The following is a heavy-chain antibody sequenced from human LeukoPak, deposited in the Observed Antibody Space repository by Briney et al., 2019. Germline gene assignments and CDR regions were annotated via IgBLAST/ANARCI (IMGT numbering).Heavy chain of an antibody. CDR1: GFTFDDYA. CDR3: AKDILSGSYYYFDY. Sequence: PGRSLRLPCAASGFTFDDYAMHWVRQAPGKGLEWVSGISWNSGSIGYADSVKGRFTISRDNAKNSLYLQMNSLRAEDTALYYCAKDILSGSYYYFDYWGQGTLVTVSS. CDR2: ISWNSGSI. J-gene: IGHJ4*02. D-gene: IGHD1-26*01. V-gene: IGHV3-9*01.